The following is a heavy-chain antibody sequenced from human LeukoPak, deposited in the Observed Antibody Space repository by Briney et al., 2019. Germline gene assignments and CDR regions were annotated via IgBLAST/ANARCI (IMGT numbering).Heavy chain of an antibody. CDR1: GYSISNAYY. D-gene: IGHD6-19*01. Sequence: SETLSLTCAVSGYSISNAYYWGWIRQPPGKGLEWIASMYHSGSTYYNPSLKSRVTISVDTSKNQFSLKLNSVTAADTAVYYCVRHPRYSTGWAIDYRGQGTLVTVSS. V-gene: IGHV4-38-2*01. J-gene: IGHJ4*02. CDR2: MYHSGST. CDR3: VRHPRYSTGWAIDY.